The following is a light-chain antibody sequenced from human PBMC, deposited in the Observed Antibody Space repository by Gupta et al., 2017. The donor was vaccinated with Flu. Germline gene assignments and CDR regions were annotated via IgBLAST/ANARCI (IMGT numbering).Light chain of an antibody. V-gene: IGKV1-5*03. CDR3: QQYNRYSPT. J-gene: IGKJ2*01. CDR1: QSISSW. CDR2: KAS. Sequence: DIQMTQSPSTLSASVGDRVTITCRASQSISSWLAWYQQKPGKAPKLLIDKASSLESGVPSRYSGSGSGTEFTLTISSLQPDDFATYYCQQYNRYSPTFGQGTKLEIK.